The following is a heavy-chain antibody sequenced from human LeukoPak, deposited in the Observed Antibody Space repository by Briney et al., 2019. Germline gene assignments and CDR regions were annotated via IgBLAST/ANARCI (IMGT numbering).Heavy chain of an antibody. CDR2: MNPNSANT. CDR3: ARGKRYDSGSYYTDY. J-gene: IGHJ4*02. V-gene: IGHV1-8*03. CDR1: GYTFTNYD. D-gene: IGHD3-10*01. Sequence: GASVKVSCMASGYTFTNYDINWVRHSPGRGLEWMVWMNPNSANTGYAQNFQGRVTITMNTSISTAYMDLSSLRSEDTAVYYCARGKRYDSGSYYTDYWGQGTLVTVSS.